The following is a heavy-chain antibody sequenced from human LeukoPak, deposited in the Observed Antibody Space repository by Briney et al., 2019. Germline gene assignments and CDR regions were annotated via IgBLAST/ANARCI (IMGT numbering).Heavy chain of an antibody. CDR2: ISGSGGST. CDR1: GFTFSNYA. V-gene: IGHV3-23*01. Sequence: GGSLRLSCAASGFTFSNYAMSWVRQAPGKGLEWVSAISGSGGSTYSADSVKGRFTISRDNSKNTLYLQMNSLRAEDTAVYYCARGLYSNGWYVGADYWGQGTLVTVSS. CDR3: ARGLYSNGWYVGADY. D-gene: IGHD6-19*01. J-gene: IGHJ4*02.